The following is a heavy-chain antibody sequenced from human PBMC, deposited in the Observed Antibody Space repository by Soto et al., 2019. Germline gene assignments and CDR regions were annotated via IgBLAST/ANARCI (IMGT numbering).Heavy chain of an antibody. V-gene: IGHV4-34*01. J-gene: IGHJ4*02. D-gene: IGHD3-3*01. CDR2: INHSGST. Sequence: SETLSLTCAVYGGSFSGYYWSWVRQPPGKGLEWIGEINHSGSTNYNPSLKSRVTISVDTSKNQFSLKLSSVTAADTAVYYCARGGNRVVILYYFDYWGQGTLVTVSS. CDR3: ARGGNRVVILYYFDY. CDR1: GGSFSGYY.